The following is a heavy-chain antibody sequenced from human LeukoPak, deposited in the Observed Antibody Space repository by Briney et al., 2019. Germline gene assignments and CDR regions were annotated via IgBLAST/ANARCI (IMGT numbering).Heavy chain of an antibody. CDR1: GGSISSGGYY. Sequence: PSETLSLTCTVSGGSISSGGYYWSWIRQPPGKGLEWIGYIYHSGSTYYNPSLKSRVTISVDRSKNQFPLKLSSVTAADTAVYYCAREAYYYDSSGPAFFDYWGQGTLVTVSS. V-gene: IGHV4-30-2*01. CDR3: AREAYYYDSSGPAFFDY. J-gene: IGHJ4*02. CDR2: IYHSGST. D-gene: IGHD3-22*01.